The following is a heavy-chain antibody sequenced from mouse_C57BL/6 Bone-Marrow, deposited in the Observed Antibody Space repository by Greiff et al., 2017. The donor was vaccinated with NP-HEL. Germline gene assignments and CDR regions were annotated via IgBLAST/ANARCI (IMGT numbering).Heavy chain of an antibody. CDR3: ARAYGSSYFDY. CDR1: GYSFTSYY. V-gene: IGHV1-66*01. CDR2: IYPGSGNT. J-gene: IGHJ2*01. D-gene: IGHD1-1*01. Sequence: VQLQQSGPELVKPGASVKISCKASGYSFTSYYIHWVKQRPGQGLEWIGCIYPGSGNTKYNEKFKGKATLTADTSSSTAYMQLSSLTSEDSAVYYCARAYGSSYFDYWGQGTTLTVSS.